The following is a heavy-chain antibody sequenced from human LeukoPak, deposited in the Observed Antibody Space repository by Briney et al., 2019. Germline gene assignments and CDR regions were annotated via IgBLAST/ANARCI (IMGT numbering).Heavy chain of an antibody. V-gene: IGHV4-61*02. CDR3: ARDSARYSGYDFYY. CDR2: IYTSGST. CDR1: GGSISSGGYY. D-gene: IGHD5-12*01. J-gene: IGHJ4*02. Sequence: PSQTLSLTCTVSGGSISSGGYYWSWIRQPAGKGLEWIGRIYTSGSTNYNPSLKSRVTISVDTSKNQFSLKLSSVTAADTAVYYCARDSARYSGYDFYYWGQGTLVTVSS.